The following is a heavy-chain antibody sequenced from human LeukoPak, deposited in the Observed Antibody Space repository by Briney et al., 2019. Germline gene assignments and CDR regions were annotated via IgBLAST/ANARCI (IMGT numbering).Heavy chain of an antibody. D-gene: IGHD3-10*01. Sequence: GGSLRLSCTASGFTFGDYAMSWVRQAPGKGLEWVGFIRSKAYGGTTEYAASVKGRFTISRDDSKSIAYLQMNSLKTEDTAVYYCTRGPTMVRGANLYWGQGTLVTVSS. J-gene: IGHJ4*02. V-gene: IGHV3-49*04. CDR1: GFTFGDYA. CDR2: IRSKAYGGTT. CDR3: TRGPTMVRGANLY.